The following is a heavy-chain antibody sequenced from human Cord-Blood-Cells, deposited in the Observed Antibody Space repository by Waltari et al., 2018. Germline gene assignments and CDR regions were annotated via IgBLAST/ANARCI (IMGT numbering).Heavy chain of an antibody. D-gene: IGHD4-17*01. J-gene: IGHJ4*02. CDR2: ISGSGGST. Sequence: EVQLLESGGGLVQPGGSLRLSCAASGFTFSSHAMSWVRQAPGKGLEWVSAISGSGGSTYYADSVKGRFTISRDNSKNTLYLQMNSLRAEDTAVYYCAKDLGYGGNSDYWGQGTLVTVSS. V-gene: IGHV3-23*01. CDR3: AKDLGYGGNSDY. CDR1: GFTFSSHA.